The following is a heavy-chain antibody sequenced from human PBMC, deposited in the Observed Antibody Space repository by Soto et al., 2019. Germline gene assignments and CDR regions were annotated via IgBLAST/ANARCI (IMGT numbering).Heavy chain of an antibody. V-gene: IGHV3-30-3*01. CDR2: ISSDGNHK. D-gene: IGHD2-21*01. CDR3: TRDVIGNRQGLLGP. J-gene: IGHJ5*02. Sequence: PGGSLRLSCTASGFIFSTYSMHWVRQAPGRGLEWLAIISSDGNHKFYTDSVRGRFIISRDNSDNTLFLQISSLRPEDTALYYCTRDVIGNRQGLLGPWGQGTLVTVSS. CDR1: GFIFSTYS.